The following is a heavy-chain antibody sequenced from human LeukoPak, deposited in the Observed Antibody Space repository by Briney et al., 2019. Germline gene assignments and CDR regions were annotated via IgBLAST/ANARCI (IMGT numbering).Heavy chain of an antibody. CDR3: ARALVVPAVEGAWFDL. D-gene: IGHD2-2*01. CDR1: GFTFSSYW. V-gene: IGHV3-7*01. J-gene: IGHJ5*02. CDR2: IKQDGSEK. Sequence: GGSLRLSCAASGFTFSSYWMSWVRQAPGKGLEWVANIKQDGSEKYYVDSVKGRFTISRDNAKNSLYLQMNSLRAEDTAVYYRARALVVPAVEGAWFDLWGQGTLVTVSS.